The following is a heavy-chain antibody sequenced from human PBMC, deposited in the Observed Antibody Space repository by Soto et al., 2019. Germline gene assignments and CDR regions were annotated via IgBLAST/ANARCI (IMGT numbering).Heavy chain of an antibody. D-gene: IGHD3-22*01. CDR1: GGTLSKYA. Sequence: GASVKVSCKASGGTLSKYAISWVRQAPGQGLEWMGGIIPLFGTANYAQKFQGRVTITADESTGTAYMELSSLRSEDTAVYYCARTYYHDSSGYYRDNYYGMDVWGQGTTVTVSS. CDR3: ARTYYHDSSGYYRDNYYGMDV. J-gene: IGHJ6*02. CDR2: IIPLFGTA. V-gene: IGHV1-69*13.